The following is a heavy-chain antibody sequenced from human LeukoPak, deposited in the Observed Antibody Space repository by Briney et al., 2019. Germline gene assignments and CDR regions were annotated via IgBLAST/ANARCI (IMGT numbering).Heavy chain of an antibody. D-gene: IGHD3-3*01. CDR3: ARGPYYDSWSGAGY. CDR2: ITAYNGNT. J-gene: IGHJ4*02. Sequence: ASVKVSCKASGYTFRDFGISWVRQAPGQGLEWMGWITAYNGNTNYIQKLQGRVTMTTDTSTSTAYMELRSLRSDDTAVYYCARGPYYDSWSGAGYWGQGTLVTVSS. V-gene: IGHV1-18*01. CDR1: GYTFRDFG.